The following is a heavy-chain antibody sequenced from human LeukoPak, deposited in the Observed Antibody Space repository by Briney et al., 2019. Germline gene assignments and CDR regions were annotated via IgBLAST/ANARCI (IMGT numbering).Heavy chain of an antibody. D-gene: IGHD5-18*01. CDR1: GYSISSGYY. J-gene: IGHJ6*04. V-gene: IGHV4-38-2*02. Sequence: SETLSLTCTVSGYSISSGYYWGWIRQPPGKGLEWIGSIYHSGSTYYNPSLKSRVTISVDTSKNQFSLKLSSVTAADTAVYYCAGVGGYSYGYEMDVWGKGTTVTVSS. CDR2: IYHSGST. CDR3: AGVGGYSYGYEMDV.